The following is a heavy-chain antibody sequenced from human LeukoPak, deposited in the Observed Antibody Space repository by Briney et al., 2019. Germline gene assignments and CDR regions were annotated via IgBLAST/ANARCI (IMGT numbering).Heavy chain of an antibody. CDR2: IRYDGSNK. Sequence: GGSLRLSCAASGFTFSSYGMHWVRQAPGKGLEWVAFIRYDGSNKYYADSVKGRFTISRDNSKNTLYLQMNSLRAEDTAVYYCAKDRSIAAPGGFDYWGQGTLVTVSS. J-gene: IGHJ4*02. CDR1: GFTFSSYG. CDR3: AKDRSIAAPGGFDY. V-gene: IGHV3-30*02. D-gene: IGHD6-6*01.